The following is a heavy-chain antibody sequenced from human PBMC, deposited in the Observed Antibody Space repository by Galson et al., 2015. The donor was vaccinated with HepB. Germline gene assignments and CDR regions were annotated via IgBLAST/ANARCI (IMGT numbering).Heavy chain of an antibody. Sequence: SLRLSCAASGFTFSNYGMHWVRQAPGKGLKWVAVISYDGSNKYYADSVKGRFSISRDNSKNTLYLQMNSLRAEDTALYYCAKDPYLYSALAGTMAGFDYWGQGTLVTVSS. J-gene: IGHJ4*02. D-gene: IGHD6-19*01. CDR1: GFTFSNYG. V-gene: IGHV3-30*18. CDR3: AKDPYLYSALAGTMAGFDY. CDR2: ISYDGSNK.